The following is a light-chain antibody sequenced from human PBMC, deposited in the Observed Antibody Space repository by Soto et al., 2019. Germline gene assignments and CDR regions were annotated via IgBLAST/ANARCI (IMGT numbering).Light chain of an antibody. CDR3: QQYGSSPRT. CDR1: QSVSTN. CDR2: GVS. V-gene: IGKV3-20*01. J-gene: IGKJ1*01. Sequence: EMVMTQSPATLSVSPGERATLSCRASQSVSTNLAWYQQKPGQAPRLLIYGVSSRATGIPDRFSGSGSGTDFTLTIGRLEPEDFAVYYCQQYGSSPRTSGQGTKVDIK.